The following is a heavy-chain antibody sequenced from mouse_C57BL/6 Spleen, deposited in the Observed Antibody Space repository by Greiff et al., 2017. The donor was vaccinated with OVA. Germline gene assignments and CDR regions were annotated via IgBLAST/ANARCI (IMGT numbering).Heavy chain of an antibody. J-gene: IGHJ2*01. Sequence: QVQLQQSGAELVRPGASVKLSCKASGYTFTDYYINWVKQRPGQGLEWIARIYPGSGNTYYNEKFKGKATLTAEKSSSTAYMQLSSLTSEDSAVYFCARGLTGTGFDYWGQGTTLTVSS. CDR2: IYPGSGNT. CDR1: GYTFTDYY. D-gene: IGHD4-1*01. V-gene: IGHV1-76*01. CDR3: ARGLTGTGFDY.